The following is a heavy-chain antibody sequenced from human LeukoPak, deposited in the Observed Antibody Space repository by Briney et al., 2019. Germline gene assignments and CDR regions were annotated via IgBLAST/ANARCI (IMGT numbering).Heavy chain of an antibody. J-gene: IGHJ4*02. Sequence: SETLSPTCTVSGGSISSYYWSWIRQPPGKGLEWIGYIYYSGSTNYNPSLKSRVTISVDTSKNQFSLNLSSVTAADTAVYYCARSERYNSGWYFYFDYWGQGTLVTVSS. CDR3: ARSERYNSGWYFYFDY. V-gene: IGHV4-59*01. CDR1: GGSISSYY. CDR2: IYYSGST. D-gene: IGHD6-19*01.